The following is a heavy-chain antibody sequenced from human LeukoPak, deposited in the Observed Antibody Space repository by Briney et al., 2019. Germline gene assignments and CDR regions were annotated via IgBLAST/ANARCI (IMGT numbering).Heavy chain of an antibody. D-gene: IGHD6-13*01. V-gene: IGHV4-61*02. J-gene: IGHJ4*02. CDR3: ARPYSSSWVFDY. CDR2: IYTSGST. Sequence: SETLSLTCAVSAGSISSGSYYWSWIRQPAGEGLEWIGRIYTSGSTSYNPSLKGRVTIAIDTSNNQFSLKLSSVTAADTAVYYCARPYSSSWVFDYWGQGTLVTVSS. CDR1: AGSISSGSYY.